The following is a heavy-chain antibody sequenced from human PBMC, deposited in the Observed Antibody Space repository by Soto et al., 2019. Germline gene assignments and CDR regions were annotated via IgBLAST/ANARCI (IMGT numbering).Heavy chain of an antibody. CDR3: AKKQHGSRIDP. D-gene: IGHD6-13*01. J-gene: IGHJ5*02. Sequence: GGSLRLSCVASVLGFDDEVMHWVRQTPGKGLEWVSGVSWNGGTIGYADSVKGRFTVSRDNAKKTLYLHMNSLRAEDTAVYYCAKKQHGSRIDPWGQGTLVTVSS. CDR1: VLGFDDEV. V-gene: IGHV3-9*01. CDR2: VSWNGGTI.